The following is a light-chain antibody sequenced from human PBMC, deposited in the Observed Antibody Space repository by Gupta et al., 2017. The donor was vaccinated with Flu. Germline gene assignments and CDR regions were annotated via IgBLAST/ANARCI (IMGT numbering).Light chain of an antibody. CDR3: KSRDSSGNLLV. J-gene: IGLJ3*02. Sequence: SSELTQDPVVAVALGQTVRITCQGDSLRIYYASWYQQKPGQAPVLVIYGYNKRPSGIPDRFSGSRSGNTASVTITGAQAEDEGDYYCKSRDSSGNLLVFGGGTRLTVL. CDR1: SLRIYY. V-gene: IGLV3-19*01. CDR2: GYN.